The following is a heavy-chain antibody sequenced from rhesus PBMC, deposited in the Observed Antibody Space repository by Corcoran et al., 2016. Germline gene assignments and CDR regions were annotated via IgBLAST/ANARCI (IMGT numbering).Heavy chain of an antibody. D-gene: IGHD6-25*01. J-gene: IGHJ4*01. V-gene: IGHV2S1*01. CDR3: ARGAAGVYYFDY. CDR2: IFWDDDK. Sequence: QVTLKESGPALVQPTQPLTLPCTFSGFSLSTSCMGVGWIRQPPGKVLEWLASIFWDDDKYYSTSLKSRLTISKDTSKNQVVLTMTNMDPVDTATYYCARGAAGVYYFDYWGQGVLVTVSS. CDR1: GFSLSTSCMG.